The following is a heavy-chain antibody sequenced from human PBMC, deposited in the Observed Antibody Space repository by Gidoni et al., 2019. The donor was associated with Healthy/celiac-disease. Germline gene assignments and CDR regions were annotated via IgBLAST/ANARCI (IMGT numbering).Heavy chain of an antibody. CDR2: IIPIFGTA. D-gene: IGHD1-26*01. CDR3: ARGEESGSYYENYYYGMDV. J-gene: IGHJ6*02. CDR1: GGTFSSYA. Sequence: QVQLVQSGAEVKKPGSSVKVSCKASGGTFSSYAISWVGQAPGQGLAWMGGIIPIFGTANYAQKVQGRVTITADESTSTAYMELSSLRSEDTAVYYGARGEESGSYYENYYYGMDVWGQGTTVTVSS. V-gene: IGHV1-69*01.